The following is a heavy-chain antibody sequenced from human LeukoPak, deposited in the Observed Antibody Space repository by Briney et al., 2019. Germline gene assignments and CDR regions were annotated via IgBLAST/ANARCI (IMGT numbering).Heavy chain of an antibody. Sequence: GGSLRLSCAASGFTFNTYAFHWVRQTPGKGLEWVTFISFDASYKYYADSVKGRFTISRDNSKNTLYLQMDSLRAEDTAVYYCARDGGQWALGYYMDVWGKGTTVTVSS. CDR2: ISFDASYK. J-gene: IGHJ6*03. D-gene: IGHD6-19*01. CDR3: ARDGGQWALGYYMDV. V-gene: IGHV3-30*04. CDR1: GFTFNTYA.